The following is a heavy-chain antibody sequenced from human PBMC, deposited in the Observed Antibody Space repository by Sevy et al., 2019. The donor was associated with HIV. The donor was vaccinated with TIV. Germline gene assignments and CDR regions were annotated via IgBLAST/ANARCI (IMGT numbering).Heavy chain of an antibody. J-gene: IGHJ4*01. V-gene: IGHV3-30-3*01. CDR3: ARDGGYSIKWYPLY. CDR1: GFAFSSHA. CDR2: ISYEGSET. D-gene: IGHD1-26*01. Sequence: GGSLRLSCAASGFAFSSHAMHWVRQAPGKGLEWVAVISYEGSETFYAASVEGRFTISRDKSKNILSLQINSLRPEDTAVYYCARDGGYSIKWYPLYWGHGTLVTVSS.